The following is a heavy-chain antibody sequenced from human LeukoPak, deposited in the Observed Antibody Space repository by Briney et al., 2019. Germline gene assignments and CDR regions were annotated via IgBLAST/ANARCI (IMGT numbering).Heavy chain of an antibody. CDR2: ISHSGNT. CDR3: ARDGGSDQYYFDT. D-gene: IGHD6-19*01. J-gene: IGHJ4*02. CDR1: GASIGRPFW. V-gene: IGHV4-4*02. Sequence: PSETLSLTCGVSGASIGRPFWWNWVRQPPGKRLEWIAEISHSGNTHYNPSLKSRVIISLDKSKNLVFLRLNSVTAADTAMYYCARDGGSDQYYFDTWGQGALVTVSS.